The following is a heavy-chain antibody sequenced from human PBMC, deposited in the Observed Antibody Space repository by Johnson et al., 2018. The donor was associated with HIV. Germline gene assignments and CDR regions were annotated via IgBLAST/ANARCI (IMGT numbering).Heavy chain of an antibody. CDR3: ARGTGTTSAVFVAFDI. CDR1: GFAFSDYY. Sequence: VQLVESGGGLVKPGGSLRLSCAASGFAFSDYYMAWIRQAPGKGLEWVSFISSGSHTIYYADSVKGRFTIYRDNSKNTLYLQMNSLRAEDTAVYYCARGTGTTSAVFVAFDIWGQGTMVTVSS. D-gene: IGHD1-7*01. V-gene: IGHV3-11*04. CDR2: ISSGSHTI. J-gene: IGHJ3*02.